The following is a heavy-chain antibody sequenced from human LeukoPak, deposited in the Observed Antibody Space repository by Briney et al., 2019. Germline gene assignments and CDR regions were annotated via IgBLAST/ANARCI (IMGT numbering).Heavy chain of an antibody. CDR1: GGSLSGYY. CDR3: ARGRSSDY. V-gene: IGHV4-34*01. D-gene: IGHD3-10*01. CDR2: INHSGST. Sequence: KPSETLSLTCAVYGGSLSGYYWSWIRQPPGKGLEWIGEINHSGSTNYNPSLKSRVTISVDTPKNQFSLKLSSGTAADTAVYYCARGRSSDYWGQGTLVTVSS. J-gene: IGHJ4*02.